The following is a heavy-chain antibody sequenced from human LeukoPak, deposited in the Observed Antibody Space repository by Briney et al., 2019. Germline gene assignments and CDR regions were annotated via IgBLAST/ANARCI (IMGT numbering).Heavy chain of an antibody. D-gene: IGHD6-19*01. CDR1: GFTFSSYS. Sequence: PGGSLRLSCAASGFTFSSYSMNWVRQAPGKGLEWVSYISSSSSTIYYADSVKGRFTISRDNSKNTLYLQMNSLRAEDTAVYYCARDRTGIAVAGTNWFDPWGQGTLVTVSS. V-gene: IGHV3-48*01. J-gene: IGHJ5*02. CDR2: ISSSSSTI. CDR3: ARDRTGIAVAGTNWFDP.